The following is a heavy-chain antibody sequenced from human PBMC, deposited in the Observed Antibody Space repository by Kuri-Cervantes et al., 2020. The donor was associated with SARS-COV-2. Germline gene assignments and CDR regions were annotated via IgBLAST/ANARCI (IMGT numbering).Heavy chain of an antibody. J-gene: IGHJ4*02. V-gene: IGHV4-34*01. CDR2: INHSGST. D-gene: IGHD2-21*02. CDR1: GGSFSGYY. CDR3: ASVVTAIDY. Sequence: SETLSLTCAVYGGSFSGYYWSWIRQPPGKGLEWIGEINHSGSTNYNPSLKSQVTISLDTSKDHFSLKLHSVTAADTAVYYCASVVTAIDYWGQGTLVTVSS.